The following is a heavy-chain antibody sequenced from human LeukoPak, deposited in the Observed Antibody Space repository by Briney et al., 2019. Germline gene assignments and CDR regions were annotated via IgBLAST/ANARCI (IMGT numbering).Heavy chain of an antibody. V-gene: IGHV3-72*01. CDR2: GPARNKPNSCST. CDR3: TRVLTTDRGWYTFEF. J-gene: IGHJ4*02. Sequence: GGSLGLSCEGSGFTFSDHHMGWVRQAPGMGLEWVGRGPARNKPNSCSTQYAASERGRFTISRDDSKNSLYLQINSLRTEDTAMYYCTRVLTTDRGWYTFEFWGQGVLVTVSS. D-gene: IGHD6-19*01. CDR1: GFTFSDHH.